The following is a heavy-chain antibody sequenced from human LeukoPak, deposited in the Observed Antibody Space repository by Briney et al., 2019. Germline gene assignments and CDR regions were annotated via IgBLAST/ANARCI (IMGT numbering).Heavy chain of an antibody. Sequence: PSETLSLTCAVYIDSFSNYHWDWIRQTPAKGMEWIGEVNESGGTNISPSLRSRVILSVDTSRNQFSLKLISVTVADTAIYYCARGQGATVPQVGKNWFDPWGQGTRVTVSS. CDR3: ARGQGATVPQVGKNWFDP. J-gene: IGHJ5*02. CDR1: IDSFSNYH. CDR2: VNESGGT. D-gene: IGHD1-26*01. V-gene: IGHV4-34*01.